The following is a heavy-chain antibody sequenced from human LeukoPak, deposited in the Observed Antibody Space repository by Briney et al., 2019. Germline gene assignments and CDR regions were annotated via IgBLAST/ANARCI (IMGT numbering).Heavy chain of an antibody. J-gene: IGHJ3*02. V-gene: IGHV4-39*01. CDR2: IYYSGTT. Sequence: PSETLSLTCTVSGGSISSPSYCWGWIRQSPGKGLEWIGSIYYSGTTQDNPSLMSRVTISVDTSKNQFSLKLTSVTAAATSVYYCVRQYYDILTGYSDLFDIWGPGTKVIVSS. CDR3: VRQYYDILTGYSDLFDI. D-gene: IGHD3-9*01. CDR1: GGSISSPSYC.